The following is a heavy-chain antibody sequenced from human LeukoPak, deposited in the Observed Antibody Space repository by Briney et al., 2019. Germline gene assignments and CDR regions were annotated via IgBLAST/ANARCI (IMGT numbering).Heavy chain of an antibody. Sequence: QPGGSLRLSCAASGFTFSSYSMNWVRQAPGKGLEWVSYISSSSSTIYYADSVKGRFTISRDNSKNSLYLQMNSLRTEDTALYYCAKDPGVGAIGGGFDYWGQGTLVTVSS. D-gene: IGHD1-26*01. CDR1: GFTFSSYS. J-gene: IGHJ4*02. CDR3: AKDPGVGAIGGGFDY. CDR2: ISSSSSTI. V-gene: IGHV3-48*04.